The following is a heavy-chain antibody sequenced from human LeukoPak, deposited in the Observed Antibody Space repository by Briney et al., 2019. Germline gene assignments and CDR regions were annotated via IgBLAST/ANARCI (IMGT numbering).Heavy chain of an antibody. CDR1: GGSFSGYY. CDR2: INHSGST. D-gene: IGHD6-19*01. J-gene: IGHJ4*02. V-gene: IGHV4-34*01. CDR3: ARGPGYSSGWYLIYFDY. Sequence: SETLSLTCAVYGGSFSGYYWSWIRQPPGKGLEWIGEINHSGSTNYNPSPKSRVTISVDTSKNQFSLKLSSVTAADTAVYYCARGPGYSSGWYLIYFDYWGQGTLVTVSS.